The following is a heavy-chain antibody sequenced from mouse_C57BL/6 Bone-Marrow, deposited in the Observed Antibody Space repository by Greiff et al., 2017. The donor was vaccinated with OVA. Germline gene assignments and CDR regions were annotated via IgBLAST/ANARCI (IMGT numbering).Heavy chain of an antibody. V-gene: IGHV2-5*01. Sequence: VQVVESGPGLVQPSQSLSITCTVSGFSLTSYGVHWVRQSPGKGLEWLGVIWRGGSTDYNAAFMSRLSITKDNSKSQVFFKMNRLQADDTAIYYCAKKDSYYLYAMDYWGKGTSVTVSS. CDR3: AKKDSYYLYAMDY. D-gene: IGHD2-12*01. CDR2: IWRGGST. J-gene: IGHJ4*01. CDR1: GFSLTSYG.